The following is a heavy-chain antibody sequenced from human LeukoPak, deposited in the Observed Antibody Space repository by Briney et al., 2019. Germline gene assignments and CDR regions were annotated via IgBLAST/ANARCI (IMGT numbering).Heavy chain of an antibody. Sequence: SQTLSLTCAVSGGSISSGGYSWSWIRQPPGKGLEWIGCIYHSGSTYYNPSLKSRVTISVDRSKNQFSLKLSSVTAADTAVYYCARTSIAARRANVFDIWGQGTMVTVSS. J-gene: IGHJ3*02. D-gene: IGHD6-6*01. V-gene: IGHV4-30-2*01. CDR3: ARTSIAARRANVFDI. CDR2: IYHSGST. CDR1: GGSISSGGYS.